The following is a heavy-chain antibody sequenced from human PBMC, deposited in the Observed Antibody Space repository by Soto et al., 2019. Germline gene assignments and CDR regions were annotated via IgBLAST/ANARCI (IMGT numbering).Heavy chain of an antibody. Sequence: GGSLRLSCAASGFTFSSYAMHWVRQAPGKGLEWVAVISYDGSNKYYADSVKGRFTISRDNSKNTLYLQMNSLRAEDTAVYYCARERVAKQTYYGMDVWGQGTTVTVSS. CDR1: GFTFSSYA. V-gene: IGHV3-30-3*01. D-gene: IGHD2-15*01. J-gene: IGHJ6*02. CDR2: ISYDGSNK. CDR3: ARERVAKQTYYGMDV.